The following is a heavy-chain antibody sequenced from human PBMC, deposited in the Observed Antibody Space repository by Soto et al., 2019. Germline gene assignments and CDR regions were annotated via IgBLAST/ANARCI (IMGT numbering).Heavy chain of an antibody. Sequence: SETLSLTCAVSGDYISSGGYSWNWIRQAPGKGLEWIGYIYQSGSTSYNPSLKSRVTISVDRSKNQFSLKLNSVTAADTGGCYCARYNPGGYIFDDWGQGTRVTCPQ. V-gene: IGHV4-30-2*01. D-gene: IGHD3-22*01. CDR2: IYQSGST. J-gene: IGHJ4*02. CDR1: GDYISSGGYS. CDR3: ARYNPGGYIFDD.